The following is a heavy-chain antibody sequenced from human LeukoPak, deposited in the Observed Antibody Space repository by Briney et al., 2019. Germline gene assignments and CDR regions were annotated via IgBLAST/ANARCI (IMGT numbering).Heavy chain of an antibody. V-gene: IGHV3-23*01. D-gene: IGHD1-26*01. Sequence: PGGSLRLSCTTSGFTFSTYGMNWVRQAPGEGLEWVSAITSGSSAPYFADSVKGRFTISRDNSKNAVYLQMDSLRAEDTAVYYCAKTWATSKYYFDSWGQGTLVTVSS. CDR1: GFTFSTYG. CDR3: AKTWATSKYYFDS. J-gene: IGHJ4*02. CDR2: ITSGSSAP.